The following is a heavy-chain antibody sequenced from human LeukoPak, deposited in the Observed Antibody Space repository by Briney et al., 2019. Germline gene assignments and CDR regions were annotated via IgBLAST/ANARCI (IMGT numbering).Heavy chain of an antibody. CDR3: TREGYSGYGFQDFDI. Sequence: PGWALRLSCTASGCTFVDYAMSGVRQAGGKGREWVGVMRRKAYGGTTEYAASVKGIFTISRDDSKSIAYLQMNSLKTEDTAVYYCTREGYSGYGFQDFDIWGQGTMVPVSS. CDR2: MRRKAYGGTT. J-gene: IGHJ3*02. V-gene: IGHV3-49*04. D-gene: IGHD5-12*01. CDR1: GCTFVDYA.